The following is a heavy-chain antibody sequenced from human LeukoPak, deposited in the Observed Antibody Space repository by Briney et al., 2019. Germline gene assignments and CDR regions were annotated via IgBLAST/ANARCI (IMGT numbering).Heavy chain of an antibody. Sequence: SETLSLTCAVYGGSFSGYYWSWIRQPPGKGLEWIGEINHSGSTNYNPSLKSRVTISVDTSKNQFSLKLSSVTAADTAVYYCASSGWVFAWGQGTLVTVSS. CDR1: GGSFSGYY. D-gene: IGHD6-19*01. V-gene: IGHV4-34*01. CDR2: INHSGST. J-gene: IGHJ4*02. CDR3: ASSGWVFA.